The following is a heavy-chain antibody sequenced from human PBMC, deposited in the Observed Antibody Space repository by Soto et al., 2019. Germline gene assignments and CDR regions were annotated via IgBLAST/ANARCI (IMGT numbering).Heavy chain of an antibody. Sequence: SETLSLTCAVYGGSFSGYSWTWIRQPPGTGLEWIGEINHSGSTNYNPSLKSRVTISVDTSKNQFSLKLTSLTAADTAVYYCARDKITGLFDYWGQGTLVIVS. D-gene: IGHD2-8*02. J-gene: IGHJ4*02. CDR1: GGSFSGYS. CDR2: INHSGST. CDR3: ARDKITGLFDY. V-gene: IGHV4-34*01.